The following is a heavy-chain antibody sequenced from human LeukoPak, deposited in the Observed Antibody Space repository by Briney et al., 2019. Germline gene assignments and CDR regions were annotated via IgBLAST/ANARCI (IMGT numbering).Heavy chain of an antibody. CDR1: GFTIGNYW. J-gene: IGHJ4*02. CDR3: ARAYSSGYHFDY. Sequence: GGSLRLSCEVSGFTIGNYWMSWVRQAPGKGLEWVSVIYSGGSTYYADSVKGRFTISRDNSKNTLYLQMNSLRAEDTAVYYCARAYSSGYHFDYWGQGTLVTVSS. CDR2: IYSGGST. V-gene: IGHV3-53*01. D-gene: IGHD6-19*01.